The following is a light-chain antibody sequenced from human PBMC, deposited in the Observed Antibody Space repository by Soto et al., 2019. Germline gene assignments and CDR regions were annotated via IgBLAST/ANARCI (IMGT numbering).Light chain of an antibody. V-gene: IGKV3-20*01. CDR1: QSVRSNY. CDR2: GVF. J-gene: IGKJ2*01. Sequence: ETVLTQSPGTVSVSPGERATLSCTTSQSVRSNYLAWYQQKTGQAPRLLIYGVFSRATGIPDRFSGSGSGTDFTLTISGLEPEDSAVYYCQHYDGSPRTFGQGTKLEI. CDR3: QHYDGSPRT.